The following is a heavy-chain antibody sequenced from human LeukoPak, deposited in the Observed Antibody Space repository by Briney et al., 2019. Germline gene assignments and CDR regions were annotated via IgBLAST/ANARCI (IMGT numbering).Heavy chain of an antibody. Sequence: GASVKVSCKASGYTFTSYDINWVRQATGQGLEWMGWMNPNSGNTGYAQKFQGRVTITRNTSISTAYMELRSLRSEDTAVYFCARWAWYDSSGIAFDPWGQGTLVTVSS. J-gene: IGHJ5*02. V-gene: IGHV1-8*03. D-gene: IGHD3-22*01. CDR1: GYTFTSYD. CDR3: ARWAWYDSSGIAFDP. CDR2: MNPNSGNT.